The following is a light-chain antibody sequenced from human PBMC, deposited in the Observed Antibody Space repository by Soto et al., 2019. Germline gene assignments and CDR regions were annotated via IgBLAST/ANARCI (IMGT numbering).Light chain of an antibody. Sequence: QPASVFGSPGQSITISCTGTSSDVGGYNYVSWYQQHPGKAPKLMIYDVSNRPSGVSNRFSGSKSGNTASLTISGLQAEDEADYYCSSYTSSSTVVFGGGTQLTVL. CDR2: DVS. CDR3: SSYTSSSTVV. V-gene: IGLV2-14*01. J-gene: IGLJ2*01. CDR1: SSDVGGYNY.